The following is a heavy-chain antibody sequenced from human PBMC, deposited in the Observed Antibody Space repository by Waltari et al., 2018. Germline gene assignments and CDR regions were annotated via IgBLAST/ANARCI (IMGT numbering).Heavy chain of an antibody. V-gene: IGHV3-64D*08. CDR3: VKDGPGAGWGDYDY. D-gene: IGHD3-16*01. CDR2: VSNNGDSA. CDR1: GFTFSSFS. J-gene: IGHJ4*02. Sequence: EVQLVESGGGLVQPGGSLRLSCSASGFTFSSFSMYWVRQAPGKGLEYVSAVSNNGDSAYYADSVKGRFTISRDNSKNTLYLQMTSLKAEDTAVYYCVKDGPGAGWGDYDYWGQGTLVTVSS.